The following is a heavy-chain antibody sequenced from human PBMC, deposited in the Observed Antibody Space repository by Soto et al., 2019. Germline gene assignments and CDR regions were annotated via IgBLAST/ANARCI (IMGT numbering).Heavy chain of an antibody. Sequence: GGSLRLSCAASGFTFSSYAMSWVRQAPGKGLEWVSAISGSGGSTYYADSVKGRFTISRDNPKNTLYLQMNSLRAEDTAVYYCAKYAPGGYCSGGSCYDYYYYYGMDVWGQGTTVTVSS. V-gene: IGHV3-23*01. CDR2: ISGSGGST. CDR1: GFTFSSYA. J-gene: IGHJ6*02. CDR3: AKYAPGGYCSGGSCYDYYYYYGMDV. D-gene: IGHD2-15*01.